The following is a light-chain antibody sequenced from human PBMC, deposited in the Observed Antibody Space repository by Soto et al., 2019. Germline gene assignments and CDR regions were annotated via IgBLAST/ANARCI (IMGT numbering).Light chain of an antibody. J-gene: IGLJ2*01. CDR1: TGGVTSGHY. CDR2: DTS. V-gene: IGLV7-46*01. Sequence: QAVVTQEPSLTVSPGGTVTLTCGSSTGGVTSGHYPHWFQKKPGQAPRTLIHDTSNKHSWTPARFSGSLLGGKAALTLSGAQPEDEAEYSCLLAYNDAWVFSGGTKVTVL. CDR3: LLAYNDAWV.